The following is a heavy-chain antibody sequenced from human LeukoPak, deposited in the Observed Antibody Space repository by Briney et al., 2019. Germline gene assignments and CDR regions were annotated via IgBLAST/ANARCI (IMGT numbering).Heavy chain of an antibody. CDR3: ARNGPIGGLKAFDI. D-gene: IGHD2-8*01. CDR2: ISSNGGST. V-gene: IGHV3-64*01. J-gene: IGHJ3*02. Sequence: GGSLRLSCAASGFTFSSYAMHWVRQAPGKGLEYVSAISSNGGSTYYANSVKGRFTISRDNSKNTLYLQMGSLRAEDMAVYYCARNGPIGGLKAFDIWGQGTMVTVSS. CDR1: GFTFSSYA.